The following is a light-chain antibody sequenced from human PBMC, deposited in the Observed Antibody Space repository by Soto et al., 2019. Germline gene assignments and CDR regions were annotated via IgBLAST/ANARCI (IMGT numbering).Light chain of an antibody. CDR2: GAS. CDR3: QQYGFSLIA. Sequence: EIVLTQSPGTLSLSPGERATLSCRASQTVSTSYVAWYQQKPGQAPRLLIYGASSRATGIPDRFSGSGSGTDYTLTISRLEPEDFAVYYCQQYGFSLIAFGGGTKVEI. V-gene: IGKV3-20*01. CDR1: QTVSTSY. J-gene: IGKJ4*01.